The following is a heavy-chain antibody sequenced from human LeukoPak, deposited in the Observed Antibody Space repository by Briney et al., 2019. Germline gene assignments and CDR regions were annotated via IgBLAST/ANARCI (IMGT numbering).Heavy chain of an antibody. CDR1: GFTFSSYT. Sequence: GGSLRLSCAASGFTFSSYTMSWVRQAPGKGLEWVSTITTSDGNTYYADFVKGRFTVSRDNSKNTLFLQMNSLRAEDTAVYYCAKDGGLWVSAHWGDSWGRGTLVTVSS. CDR3: AKDGGLWVSAHWGDS. V-gene: IGHV3-23*01. CDR2: ITTSDGNT. D-gene: IGHD7-27*01. J-gene: IGHJ4*02.